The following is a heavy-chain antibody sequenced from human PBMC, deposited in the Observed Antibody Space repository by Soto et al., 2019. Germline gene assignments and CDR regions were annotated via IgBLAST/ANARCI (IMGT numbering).Heavy chain of an antibody. J-gene: IGHJ4*02. D-gene: IGHD1-1*01. V-gene: IGHV1-58*01. CDR2: IVVGSGNT. CDR3: AADIGLQPYYFDY. Sequence: EASVKVSCKASGFTFTSSAVQWVRQARGQRLEWIGWIVVGSGNTNYAQKFQERVTITRDMSTSTAYMELSSLRSEDTAVYYCAADIGLQPYYFDYWGQGTLVTVSS. CDR1: GFTFTSSA.